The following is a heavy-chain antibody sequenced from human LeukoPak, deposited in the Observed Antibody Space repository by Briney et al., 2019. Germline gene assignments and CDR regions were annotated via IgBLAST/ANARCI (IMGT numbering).Heavy chain of an antibody. V-gene: IGHV3-48*04. J-gene: IGHJ4*02. CDR2: ISSGGLTI. D-gene: IGHD4/OR15-4a*01. CDR1: GFTFSTYT. Sequence: GGSLRLSCVAFGFTFSTYTFNWVRQAPGKGLEWLSYISSGGLTIFYADSVKGRFTISRDNTKNAIYLDMTNLRAEDTAVYYCARDFDYGDYIDFWGQGTLVAASS. CDR3: ARDFDYGDYIDF.